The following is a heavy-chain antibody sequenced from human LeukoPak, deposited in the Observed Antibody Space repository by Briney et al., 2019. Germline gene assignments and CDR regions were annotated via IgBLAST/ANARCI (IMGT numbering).Heavy chain of an antibody. CDR1: GYTFTSYG. D-gene: IGHD6-13*01. V-gene: IGHV7-4-1*02. J-gene: IGHJ6*03. CDR2: INTNTGNP. CDR3: ATRYSTSHYYYLDV. Sequence: ASVKLSCKASGYTFTSYGISWVRQVPGQGLERMGWINTNTGNPTFAQGFTGRFVFSLDTSVSTAYLQINSLTTDDTAVYFCATRYSTSHYYYLDVWGKGTTVTVSS.